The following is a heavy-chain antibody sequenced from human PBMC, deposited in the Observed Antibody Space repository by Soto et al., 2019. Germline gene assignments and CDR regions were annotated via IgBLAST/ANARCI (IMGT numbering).Heavy chain of an antibody. CDR3: ARGEGDGYNYELDY. J-gene: IGHJ4*02. D-gene: IGHD5-12*01. CDR1: GASISRGGYY. V-gene: IGHV4-31*03. CDR2: IYYTGTP. Sequence: SETLSLTCTVSGASISRGGYYWSWIRHRPGKGLEWIGYIYYTGTPYYNPSLQSRVTLSVDTSTNQFSLRLSSVTAADTAVYYCARGEGDGYNYELDYWGQGSLVTVSS.